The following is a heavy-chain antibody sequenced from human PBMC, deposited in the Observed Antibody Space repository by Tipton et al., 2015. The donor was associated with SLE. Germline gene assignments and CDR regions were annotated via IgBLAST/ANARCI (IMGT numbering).Heavy chain of an antibody. CDR1: GDSISTDNYY. J-gene: IGHJ5*02. D-gene: IGHD1-26*01. V-gene: IGHV4-61*09. Sequence: TLSLTCTVSGDSISTDNYYWGWTRQPAGKALEWIGHIYFSGQTYYNPSLKSRVTISVDTSKNHFSLKLNSVTATDAAVYYCARASFIVGSTTFWFDPWGQGALVIVSS. CDR2: IYFSGQT. CDR3: ARASFIVGSTTFWFDP.